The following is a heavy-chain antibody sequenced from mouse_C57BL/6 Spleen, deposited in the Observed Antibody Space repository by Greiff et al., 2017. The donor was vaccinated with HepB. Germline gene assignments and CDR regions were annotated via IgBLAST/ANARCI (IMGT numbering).Heavy chain of an antibody. CDR1: GFTFSSYA. D-gene: IGHD3-3*01. CDR3: ARDGDVGFAY. CDR2: ISDGGSYT. J-gene: IGHJ3*01. Sequence: EVMLVESGGGLVKPGGSLKLSCAASGFTFSSYAMSWVRQTPEKRLEWVATISDGGSYTYYPDNVKGRFTISRDNAKNKLYLQMSHLKSEDTAMYYCARDGDVGFAYWGQGTLVTVSA. V-gene: IGHV5-4*01.